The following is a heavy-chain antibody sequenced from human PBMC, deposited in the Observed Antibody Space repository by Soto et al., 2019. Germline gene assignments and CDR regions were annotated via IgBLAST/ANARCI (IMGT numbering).Heavy chain of an antibody. CDR3: ARGYRDYGPDY. V-gene: IGHV3-30-3*01. Sequence: QVQLVESGGGVVQPGRSLRLSCAASGFTFSSYAMHWVRQAPGKGLEWVAVISYDGSNKYYADSVKGRFTISRDNSKNTLYLQMNSLRAEDTAVSYCARGYRDYGPDYWGQGTLVTVSS. CDR2: ISYDGSNK. D-gene: IGHD4-17*01. J-gene: IGHJ4*02. CDR1: GFTFSSYA.